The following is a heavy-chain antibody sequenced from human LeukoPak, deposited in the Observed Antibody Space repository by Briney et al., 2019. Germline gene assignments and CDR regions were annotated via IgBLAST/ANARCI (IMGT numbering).Heavy chain of an antibody. CDR2: IYPGDSDT. CDR3: ARSGQYYYGSGSYYDAFDI. Sequence: GESLKISCECSGYSFTSYWIGWVRQMPGKGLEWMGIIYPGDSDTRYSPSFQGQVTISADKSIITAYLQWSSLKASDTAMYYCARSGQYYYGSGSYYDAFDIWGQGTMVTVSS. J-gene: IGHJ3*02. D-gene: IGHD3-10*01. CDR1: GYSFTSYW. V-gene: IGHV5-51*01.